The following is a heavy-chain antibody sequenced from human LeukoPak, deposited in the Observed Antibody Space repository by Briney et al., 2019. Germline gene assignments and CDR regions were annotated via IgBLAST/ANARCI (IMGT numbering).Heavy chain of an antibody. CDR1: GFTFSSYW. J-gene: IGHJ6*03. CDR3: ARAGRAVVTAGYYYMDV. Sequence: PGGSLRLSCAASGFTFSSYWMSWVRQAPGKGLEWVANIKQDGSEKYYVDSVKGRFPISRDNAKNSLYLQMNSLRAEDTAVYYCARAGRAVVTAGYYYMDVWGKGTTVTVSS. D-gene: IGHD2-21*02. CDR2: IKQDGSEK. V-gene: IGHV3-7*01.